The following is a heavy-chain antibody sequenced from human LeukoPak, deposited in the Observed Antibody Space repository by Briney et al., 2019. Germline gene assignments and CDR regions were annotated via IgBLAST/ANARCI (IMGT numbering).Heavy chain of an antibody. CDR1: GGSVDNSDFY. CDR2: IYHSGST. J-gene: IGHJ3*01. V-gene: IGHV4-61*08. D-gene: IGHD1-26*01. CDR3: ARDQGGGSYRHAFDV. Sequence: SETLSLTCSVSGGSVDNSDFYWSRLRQPPGKELEWIGHIYHSGSTIYNPSLKSRVTISVDMSKNQFSLRLTSGTAADTAVYYCARDQGGGSYRHAFDVWGQGKNGHRLF.